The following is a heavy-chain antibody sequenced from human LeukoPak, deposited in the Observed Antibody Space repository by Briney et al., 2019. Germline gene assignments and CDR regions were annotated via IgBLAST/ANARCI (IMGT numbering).Heavy chain of an antibody. J-gene: IGHJ6*03. Sequence: PGGSLRLSCAASGFTVSSNYMSWVRQAPGKGLEWVSVIYSGGSTYYADSVKGRFTISRDNSKNTLYLQMNSLRAEDTAVYYCARDAGNAVYYYYYMDVWGKGTTVTVSS. D-gene: IGHD6-19*01. V-gene: IGHV3-66*02. CDR1: GFTVSSNY. CDR2: IYSGGST. CDR3: ARDAGNAVYYYYYMDV.